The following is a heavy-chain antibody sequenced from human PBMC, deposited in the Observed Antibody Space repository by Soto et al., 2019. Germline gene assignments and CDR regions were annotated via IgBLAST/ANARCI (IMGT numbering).Heavy chain of an antibody. CDR1: GGSISSSSYY. V-gene: IGHV4-39*07. J-gene: IGHJ5*02. CDR2: ISYSGTT. Sequence: TCTVSGGSISSSSYYWGWIRQPPGKGLEWIGSISYSGTTSYSPSLKSRVAISLDTSKNQFSLSLSSVTAADTAVYYCARGRGYSYGLDPWGQGTLVTVSS. D-gene: IGHD5-18*01. CDR3: ARGRGYSYGLDP.